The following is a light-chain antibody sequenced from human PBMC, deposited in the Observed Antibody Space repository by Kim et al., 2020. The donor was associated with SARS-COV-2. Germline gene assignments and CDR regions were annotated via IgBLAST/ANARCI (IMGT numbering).Light chain of an antibody. J-gene: IGKJ3*01. CDR1: QSLLHSDGYNY. Sequence: DFVMTQSPLSLPVTPGEAASISCKSSQSLLHSDGYNYLEWYLQKPGQSPQLLIYLGFTRASGVPGRFSGSGSGTDFTLKISRVEAEDVGVYYCMQSLQTPFTFGPGTKVDIK. V-gene: IGKV2-28*01. CDR3: MQSLQTPFT. CDR2: LGF.